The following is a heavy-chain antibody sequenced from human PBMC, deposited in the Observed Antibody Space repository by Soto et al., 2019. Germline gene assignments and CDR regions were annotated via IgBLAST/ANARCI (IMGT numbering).Heavy chain of an antibody. Sequence: PSETLSLTCAVCGGSFSGYYWSWIRQPPGKGLEWIREVNHSGSTNYNPSLKSRVTISVDTSKNQFSLKLSSVTAADTAVYYCARAVAAAGTEWFDPWGQGTLVTVSS. D-gene: IGHD6-13*01. CDR1: GGSFSGYY. CDR3: ARAVAAAGTEWFDP. CDR2: VNHSGST. J-gene: IGHJ5*02. V-gene: IGHV4-34*01.